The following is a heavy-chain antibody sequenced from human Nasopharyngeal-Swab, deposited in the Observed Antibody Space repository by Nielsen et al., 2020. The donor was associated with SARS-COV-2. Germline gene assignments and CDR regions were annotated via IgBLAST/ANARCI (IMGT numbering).Heavy chain of an antibody. Sequence: GESLKISCEVSGFSVSYNYMSWVRQAPGKGLEWVAVIYSGGSTYYADSVKGRFTISRDNSKNTLYLQMNSLRAEDTAVYYCARGYCTNGVCYRDAFDIWGQGTMVTVSS. CDR3: ARGYCTNGVCYRDAFDI. V-gene: IGHV3-53*01. CDR1: GFSVSYNY. D-gene: IGHD2-8*01. J-gene: IGHJ3*02. CDR2: IYSGGST.